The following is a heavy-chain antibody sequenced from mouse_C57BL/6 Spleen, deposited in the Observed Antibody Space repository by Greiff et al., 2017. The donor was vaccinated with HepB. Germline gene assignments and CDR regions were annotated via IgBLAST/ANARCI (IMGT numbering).Heavy chain of an antibody. CDR2: IDPANGNT. Sequence: EVQLQQSVAELVRPGASVKLSCTASGFNIKNTYMHWVKQRPEQGLEWIGRIDPANGNTKYAPKFQGKATITADTSSNTAYLQLSSLTSEDTAIYYCSRDVHADYYFYSMDDWGQGTSVTVSS. CDR1: GFNIKNTY. V-gene: IGHV14-3*01. CDR3: SRDVHADYYFYSMDD. D-gene: IGHD2-3*01. J-gene: IGHJ4*01.